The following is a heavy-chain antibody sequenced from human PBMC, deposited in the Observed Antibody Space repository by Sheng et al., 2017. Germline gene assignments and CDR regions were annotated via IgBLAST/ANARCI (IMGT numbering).Heavy chain of an antibody. V-gene: IGHV3-48*03. CDR3: ASALASDYYDSSGPL. CDR1: GFTFSSYE. CDR2: ISSSGSTI. J-gene: IGHJ3*01. D-gene: IGHD3-22*01. Sequence: EVQLVESGGGLVQPGGSLRLSCAASGFTFSSYEMNWVRQAPGKGLEWVSYISSSGSTIYYADSVKGRFTISRDNAKNSLYLQMNSLRAEDTAVYYCASALASDYYDSSGPLWGQGTMVTVSS.